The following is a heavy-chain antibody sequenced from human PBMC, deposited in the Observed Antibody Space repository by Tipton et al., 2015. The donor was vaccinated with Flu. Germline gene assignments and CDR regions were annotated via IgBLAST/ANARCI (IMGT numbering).Heavy chain of an antibody. V-gene: IGHV1-69*01. J-gene: IGHJ4*02. Sequence: QLVQSGAEVRKPGSSVKVSCKASGGTFSSYAINWVRQAPGQGLEWMGGIIPIFGTANYAQKIQGRVTITADESTSTAYMELSSLGSGDTAVYYCARMTSGGEFRIDYWGQGPLVTVSS. CDR1: GGTFSSYA. D-gene: IGHD2-15*01. CDR3: ARMTSGGEFRIDY. CDR2: IIPIFGTA.